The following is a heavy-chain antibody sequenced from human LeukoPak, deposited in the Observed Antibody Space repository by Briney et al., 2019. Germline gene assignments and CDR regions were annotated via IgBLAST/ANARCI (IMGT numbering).Heavy chain of an antibody. Sequence: GGSLTLSCAASGFTFSTYAASWVRQAPGKGLEWVAVISFDGSNKYYADSVKGRFTISRDNSKNTLYLQMNSLRAEDTAVYYCARGELYCGGDCYSYWGQGTLVTVSS. V-gene: IGHV3-30*04. D-gene: IGHD2-21*02. CDR3: ARGELYCGGDCYSY. CDR1: GFTFSTYA. J-gene: IGHJ4*02. CDR2: ISFDGSNK.